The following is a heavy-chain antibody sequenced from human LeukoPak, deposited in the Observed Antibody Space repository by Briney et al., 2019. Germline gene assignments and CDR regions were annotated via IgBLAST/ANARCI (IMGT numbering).Heavy chain of an antibody. V-gene: IGHV3-30*01. D-gene: IGHD3-22*01. CDR3: ASDAMIIVVYDAFDI. CDR1: GFTCSSYA. CDR2: ISYDGSNK. J-gene: IGHJ3*02. Sequence: GGSLILSCAASGFTCSSYAMHWVRQAPGKGLEWVAVISYDGSNKYYADSVKGRFTISRDNSKNTLYLQMNSLRAEDTAVYYCASDAMIIVVYDAFDIWGQGTMVTVSS.